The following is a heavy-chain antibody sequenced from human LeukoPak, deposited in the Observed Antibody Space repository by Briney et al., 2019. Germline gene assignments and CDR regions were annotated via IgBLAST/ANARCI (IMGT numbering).Heavy chain of an antibody. D-gene: IGHD1-14*01. V-gene: IGHV1-2*02. J-gene: IGHJ4*02. Sequence: GASVKVSCKASRYTFTSHYMHWVRQAAGQGLELMGWINPNSGGTNYAQKFQGRVTMTRDTSISTAYMELSRLRSDDTAVYYCARASGDGNFDYWGQGTLVTVSS. CDR2: INPNSGGT. CDR1: RYTFTSHY. CDR3: ARASGDGNFDY.